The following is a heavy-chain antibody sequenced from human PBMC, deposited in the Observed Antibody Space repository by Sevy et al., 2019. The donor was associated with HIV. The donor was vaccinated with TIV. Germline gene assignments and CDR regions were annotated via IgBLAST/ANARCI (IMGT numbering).Heavy chain of an antibody. D-gene: IGHD1-26*01. J-gene: IGHJ6*03. CDR2: VWYDGSNE. CDR1: GFTFSRFG. V-gene: IGHV3-33*01. CDR3: AREPTDLSCYMDL. Sequence: GGSLRLSCAASGFTFSRFGMHWVRQAPGKGLQWVGVVWYDGSNEYYADSVKGRFTISRDNSKNTLYLQMNRLRAEDTAVYYCAREPTDLSCYMDLWGKRTAVTVSS.